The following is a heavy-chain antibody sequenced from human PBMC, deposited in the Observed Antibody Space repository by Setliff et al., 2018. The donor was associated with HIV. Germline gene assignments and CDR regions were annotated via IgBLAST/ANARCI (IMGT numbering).Heavy chain of an antibody. J-gene: IGHJ3*02. D-gene: IGHD2-15*01. CDR2: VYYTGKT. CDR3: ARDLHANYHVVDI. V-gene: IGHV4-31*03. Sequence: SETLSLTCSVSGVSIVSGGFYFSWIRHHPGKGLEWIGTVYYTGKTYYNPSLQSRLTMSADTSKNQLYLKINSVTAVDTAVYFCARDLHANYHVVDIWGPGTMVTVSS. CDR1: GVSIVSGGFY.